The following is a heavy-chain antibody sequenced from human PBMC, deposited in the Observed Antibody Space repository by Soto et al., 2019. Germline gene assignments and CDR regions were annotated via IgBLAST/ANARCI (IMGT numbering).Heavy chain of an antibody. CDR1: GYRFTNYW. V-gene: IGHV5-51*01. CDR2: IYPGDSDT. D-gene: IGHD5-12*01. J-gene: IGHJ3*02. CDR3: ASTDIVSTIDDGRDAFDI. Sequence: GESLKISCKGSGYRFTNYWIGWARQMPGKGLEWMGVIYPGDSDTRYSPSFQGQVTISADKSISTAYLQWSSLKASDTAIYYCASTDIVSTIDDGRDAFDIWGQGTMVTVSS.